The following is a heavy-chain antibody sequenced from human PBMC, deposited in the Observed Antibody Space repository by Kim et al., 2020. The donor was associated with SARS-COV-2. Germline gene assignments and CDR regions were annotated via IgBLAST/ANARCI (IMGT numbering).Heavy chain of an antibody. CDR2: DP. Sequence: DPKNGPSFQGQVTISADKSISTAYLQWSSLKASDTAIYYCARREGFGLDVWGQGTTVTVSS. CDR3: ARREGFGLDV. V-gene: IGHV5-51*01. J-gene: IGHJ6*02.